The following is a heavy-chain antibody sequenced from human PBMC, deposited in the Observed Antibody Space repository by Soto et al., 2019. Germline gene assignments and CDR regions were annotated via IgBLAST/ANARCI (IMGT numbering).Heavy chain of an antibody. CDR3: YMVLVTTTGYFVDY. CDR1: GGSISSSSYY. V-gene: IGHV4-39*01. CDR2: IYYSGST. Sequence: SETLSLTCTVSGGSISSSSYYCGWIRHPPGKGLEWIGSIYYSGSTYYNPSLKSRVTISVDTSKNQFSLKLSSVTAADTAVYYCYMVLVTTTGYFVDYWAQGTLVTVS. J-gene: IGHJ4*02. D-gene: IGHD2-8*01.